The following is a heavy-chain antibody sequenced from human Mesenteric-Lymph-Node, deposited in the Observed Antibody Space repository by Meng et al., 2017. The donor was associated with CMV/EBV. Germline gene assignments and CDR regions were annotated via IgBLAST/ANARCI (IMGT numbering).Heavy chain of an antibody. CDR3: ARQGARSFHY. Sequence: SETLSLTCTVSGYSISSGYYWGWIRQPPGKGLEWIGSIYYSGSTYYNPSLKSRVTISVDTSKNQFSLKLSSVTAADTAVYYCARQGARSFHYWGQGTLVTVSS. CDR2: IYYSGST. CDR1: GYSISSGYY. J-gene: IGHJ4*02. V-gene: IGHV4-38-2*02. D-gene: IGHD2-15*01.